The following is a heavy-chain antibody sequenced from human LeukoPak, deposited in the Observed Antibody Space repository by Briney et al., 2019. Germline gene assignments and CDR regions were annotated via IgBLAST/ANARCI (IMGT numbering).Heavy chain of an antibody. V-gene: IGHV1-69*13. D-gene: IGHD3-3*01. CDR1: GGTFSRYA. CDR3: GFWSGYGDDY. Sequence: GASVKVSCKASGGTFSRYAISWVRQAPGQGLEWMGGIIPISGTTNYAQKFQGRVTITADESTSTAYMELSSLRSEDTAVYYCGFWSGYGDDYWGQGTLVTVSS. CDR2: IIPISGTT. J-gene: IGHJ4*02.